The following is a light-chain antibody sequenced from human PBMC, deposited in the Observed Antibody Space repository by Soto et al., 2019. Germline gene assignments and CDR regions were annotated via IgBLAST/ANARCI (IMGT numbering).Light chain of an antibody. CDR3: SSYTTSITCLVV. CDR1: SSDVGTFDR. J-gene: IGLJ2*01. CDR2: EVS. V-gene: IGLV2-18*02. Sequence: QSALTQPPSVSGSPGQSVTISCTGTSSDVGTFDRVSWYQQSPGTAPKLMIYEVSNRPSGVPDRFSGSKSGNTASLTISGLQAEDEADYYCSSYTTSITCLVVFGGGTQLTVL.